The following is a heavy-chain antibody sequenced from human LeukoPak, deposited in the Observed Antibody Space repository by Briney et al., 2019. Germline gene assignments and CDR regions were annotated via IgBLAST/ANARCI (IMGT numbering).Heavy chain of an antibody. CDR1: GFTFSSYS. Sequence: GGSLRLSCAASGFTFSSYSMTWVRQAPGKGLEWVSSISSSSSYIYYADSVKGRFTISRDNAKNSLYLQMNSLRAEDTAVYYCASSTYYYDSSRSADAFDIWGQGTMVTVSS. D-gene: IGHD3-22*01. CDR2: ISSSSSYI. CDR3: ASSTYYYDSSRSADAFDI. V-gene: IGHV3-21*01. J-gene: IGHJ3*02.